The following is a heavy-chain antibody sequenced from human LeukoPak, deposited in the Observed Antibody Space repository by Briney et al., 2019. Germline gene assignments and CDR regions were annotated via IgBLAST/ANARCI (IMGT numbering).Heavy chain of an antibody. Sequence: GGSLRLSCAASGFTFSSYAMSWVRQAPGKGLEWVSAISGSGGSTYYADSVKGRFTISRDNSKNTLYLQMNSLRAEDTAVYYCAKGHTYGLGESYLDFWGQGTLVSVSS. J-gene: IGHJ4*02. CDR3: AKGHTYGLGESYLDF. CDR2: ISGSGGST. CDR1: GFTFSSYA. D-gene: IGHD5-18*01. V-gene: IGHV3-23*01.